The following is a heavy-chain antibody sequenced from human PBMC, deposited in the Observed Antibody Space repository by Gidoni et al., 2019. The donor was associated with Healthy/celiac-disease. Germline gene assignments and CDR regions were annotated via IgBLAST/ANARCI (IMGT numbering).Heavy chain of an antibody. Sequence: PGRSLRLSCAASGFTFSSYGMHWVRQAPGKGLEWVAVISYDGSNKYYADSVKGRFTISRDNSKNTLYLQMNSLRAEDTAVYYCAKGQLGDGGIDYWGQGTLVTVSS. J-gene: IGHJ4*02. CDR2: ISYDGSNK. CDR3: AKGQLGDGGIDY. CDR1: GFTFSSYG. V-gene: IGHV3-30*18. D-gene: IGHD6-6*01.